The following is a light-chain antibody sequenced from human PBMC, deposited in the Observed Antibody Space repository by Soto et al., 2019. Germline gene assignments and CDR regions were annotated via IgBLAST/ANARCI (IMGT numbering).Light chain of an antibody. Sequence: QSALTQPASVSGSPGQSSTISCTGTSSDVRGYDYVSWYQLNPCKAPKLMVFEVSNRPSGGSYRFSGSMSGNTASLTISGLQAEDEADYFCSSYTISTAYLFGTGTKVTVL. CDR2: EVS. V-gene: IGLV2-14*01. J-gene: IGLJ1*01. CDR1: SSDVRGYDY. CDR3: SSYTISTAYL.